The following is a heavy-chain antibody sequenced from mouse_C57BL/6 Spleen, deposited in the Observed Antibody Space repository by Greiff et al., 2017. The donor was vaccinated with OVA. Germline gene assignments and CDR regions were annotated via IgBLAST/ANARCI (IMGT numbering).Heavy chain of an antibody. V-gene: IGHV1-80*01. J-gene: IGHJ3*01. CDR2: IYPGDGDT. D-gene: IGHD2-5*01. CDR1: GYAFSSYW. CDR3: ARSHSNYFAWFAY. Sequence: VQVVESGAELVKPGASVKISCKASGYAFSSYWMNWVKQRPGKGLEWIGQIYPGDGDTNYNGKFKGKATLTADKSSSTAYMQLSSLTSEDSAVYFCARSHSNYFAWFAYWGQGTLVTVSA.